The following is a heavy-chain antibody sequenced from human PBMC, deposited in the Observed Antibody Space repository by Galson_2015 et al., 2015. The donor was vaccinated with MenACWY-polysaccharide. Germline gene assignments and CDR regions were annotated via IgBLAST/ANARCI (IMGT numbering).Heavy chain of an antibody. J-gene: IGHJ4*02. CDR1: GFTFSTYS. CDR3: ASRTRFRTGSGPEDF. CDR2: ISGSSSYI. Sequence: SLRLSCAGSGFTFSTYSMIWVRQAPGKGLEWVSAISGSSSYIYYADSVKGRFTISRDNAKNSLYLQMNSLRAGDTAVYYCASRTRFRTGSGPEDFRGQGTLVAVSS. D-gene: IGHD1-14*01. V-gene: IGHV3-21*01.